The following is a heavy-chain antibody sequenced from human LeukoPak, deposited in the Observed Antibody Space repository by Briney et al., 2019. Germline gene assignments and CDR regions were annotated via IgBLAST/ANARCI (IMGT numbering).Heavy chain of an antibody. D-gene: IGHD3-3*01. CDR1: GGSISSGGYY. V-gene: IGHV4-31*03. CDR3: ARGEVRFLEWQRNWFDP. J-gene: IGHJ5*02. Sequence: SETLSLTCTVSGGSISSGGYYWSWIRQHPGKGLEWIGYICYSGSTYYNPSLKSRVTISVDTSKNQFSLKLSSVTAADTAVYYCARGEVRFLEWQRNWFDPWGQGTLVTVSS. CDR2: ICYSGST.